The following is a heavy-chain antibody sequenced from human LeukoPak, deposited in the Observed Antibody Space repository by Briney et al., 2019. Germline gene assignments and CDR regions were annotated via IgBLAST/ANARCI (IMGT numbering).Heavy chain of an antibody. V-gene: IGHV3-30*02. D-gene: IGHD3-10*01. J-gene: IGHJ5*02. CDR3: AIDRDDYYGSGSYFDH. CDR1: GFTFSSYG. Sequence: GGSLRLSCAASGFTFSSYGMHWVRQAPGKGLEWVAFIRYDGSNKYYADSVKGRFTISRDNAKNSLYLQMNSLRAEDTAVYYCAIDRDDYYGSGSYFDHWGQGTLVTVSS. CDR2: IRYDGSNK.